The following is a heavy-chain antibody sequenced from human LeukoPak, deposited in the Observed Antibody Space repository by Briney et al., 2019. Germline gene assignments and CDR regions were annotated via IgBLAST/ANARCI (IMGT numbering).Heavy chain of an antibody. V-gene: IGHV4-4*02. CDR3: ARPLGGSSGYPRSGWYFDL. CDR1: GGSISSSNW. J-gene: IGHJ2*01. CDR2: IYHSGST. Sequence: TSETLSLTCAVSGGSISSSNWWSWVRQPPGKGLEWIGEIYHSGSTNYNPSLKSRVTISVDTSKNQFSLKLSSVTAADTAVYYCARPLGGSSGYPRSGWYFDLWGRGTLVTVSS. D-gene: IGHD3-22*01.